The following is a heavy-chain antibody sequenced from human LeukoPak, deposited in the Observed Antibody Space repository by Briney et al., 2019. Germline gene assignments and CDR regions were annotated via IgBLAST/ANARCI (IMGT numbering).Heavy chain of an antibody. V-gene: IGHV1-2*06. CDR2: INPNSGGT. Sequence: ASVKVSCKASGYTFTGYYMHWVRQAPGQGLEWMGRINPNSGGTNYAQKFQGRVTMTRDTSISTAYMELSRLRSDDTAVYYCARDWARYSGSYSYDEYYFDYWGQGTLVTVSS. D-gene: IGHD1-26*01. CDR3: ARDWARYSGSYSYDEYYFDY. CDR1: GYTFTGYY. J-gene: IGHJ4*02.